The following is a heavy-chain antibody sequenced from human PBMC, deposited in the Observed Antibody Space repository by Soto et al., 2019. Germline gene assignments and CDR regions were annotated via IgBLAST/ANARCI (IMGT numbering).Heavy chain of an antibody. V-gene: IGHV1-69*13. D-gene: IGHD6-19*01. J-gene: IGHJ6*02. CDR3: ARSRAPGISSGWYADYYYYGMDV. CDR1: GGTFSSYA. CDR2: IIPIFGTA. Sequence: ASVKVSCKASGGTFSSYAISWVRQAPGQGLEWMGGIIPIFGTANYAQKFQGRVTITADESTSPAYMELSSLRSEDTAVYYCARSRAPGISSGWYADYYYYGMDVWGQGTTVTVSS.